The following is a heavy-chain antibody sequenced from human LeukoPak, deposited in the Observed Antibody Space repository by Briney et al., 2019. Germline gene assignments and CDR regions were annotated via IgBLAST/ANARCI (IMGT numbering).Heavy chain of an antibody. CDR3: ARDLGQYYDTSDNWFDP. J-gene: IGHJ5*02. CDR2: ISSDGINT. V-gene: IGHV3-74*01. Sequence: GGSLRLSCAASGFTFSNYWMHWVRQAPGKGLVWVSRISSDGINTSYADSVKGRFTISRDNAKNTLNSLRAEDTAVYYCARDLGQYYDTSDNWFDPWGQGTLVTVSS. D-gene: IGHD3-22*01. CDR1: GFTFSNYW.